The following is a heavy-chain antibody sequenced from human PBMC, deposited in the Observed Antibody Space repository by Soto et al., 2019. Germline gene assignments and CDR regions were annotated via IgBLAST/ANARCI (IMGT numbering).Heavy chain of an antibody. CDR3: AKAGIRVGEELRFLEWLSRGYFDY. CDR1: GFTFSSYA. V-gene: IGHV3-23*01. D-gene: IGHD3-3*01. CDR2: ISGSGGST. Sequence: PGGSLRLSCAASGFTFSSYAMSWVRQAPGKGLEWVSAISGSGGSTYYADSVKGRFTISRDNSKNTLYLQMNSLRAEDTAVYYCAKAGIRVGEELRFLEWLSRGYFDYWGQGTLVTVSS. J-gene: IGHJ4*02.